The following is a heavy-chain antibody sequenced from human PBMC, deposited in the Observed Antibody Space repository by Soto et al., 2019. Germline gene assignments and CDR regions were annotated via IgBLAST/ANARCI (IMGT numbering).Heavy chain of an antibody. CDR3: ARAAPRDSSGLYFDF. Sequence: TSETLSLTCTVSGGSFSGYYWSWIRQPPGKGLEWIGEINHRGNTNYNSSLKSRVTISIDTSKSQFSLRLTSLIDTDTAVYYCARAAPRDSSGLYFDFWGQGSLVTVSS. J-gene: IGHJ4*02. CDR1: GGSFSGYY. V-gene: IGHV4-34*01. CDR2: INHRGNT. D-gene: IGHD6-19*01.